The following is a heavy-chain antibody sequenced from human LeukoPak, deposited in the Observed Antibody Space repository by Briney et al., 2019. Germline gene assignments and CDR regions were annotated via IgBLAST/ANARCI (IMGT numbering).Heavy chain of an antibody. Sequence: PGGSLRLSCAASGFTFSSYAMHWVRQAPGKGLEWVAVISYDGSNKYYADSVKGRFTISRDNSKNTLYLQMNSLRADDTAVYYCARARSSYGYGDAFDIWGQGTMVTVSS. CDR1: GFTFSSYA. V-gene: IGHV3-30*04. CDR2: ISYDGSNK. J-gene: IGHJ3*02. D-gene: IGHD5-18*01. CDR3: ARARSSYGYGDAFDI.